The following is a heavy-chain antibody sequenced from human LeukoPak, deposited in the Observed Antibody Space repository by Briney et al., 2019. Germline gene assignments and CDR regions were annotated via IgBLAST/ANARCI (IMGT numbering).Heavy chain of an antibody. V-gene: IGHV4-4*07. CDR3: ARDDSARNDSGPYHY. D-gene: IGHD1-26*01. J-gene: IGHJ4*02. Sequence: SETLSLTCTVSGDSMNNFYWIWLRQSAGKGLEWIGRVHLSGSTNYSPARRRRVAISLDRSRNHFSLKLKPVTAADTAVYYCARDDSARNDSGPYHYWRQGTLVTVSS. CDR2: VHLSGST. CDR1: GDSMNNFY.